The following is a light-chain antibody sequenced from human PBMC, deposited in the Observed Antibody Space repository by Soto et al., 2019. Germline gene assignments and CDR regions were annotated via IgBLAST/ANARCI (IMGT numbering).Light chain of an antibody. Sequence: DIQMTQSPSSLSASVGDRVTITCQASQDIKNYLNWYQQKPGKAPKLLIYDASNLETGVPSKFSGGGSGTDFTFTISSLQPEDIATYYCQQYEDLPWTFGRGTKVEIK. CDR1: QDIKNY. CDR3: QQYEDLPWT. V-gene: IGKV1-33*01. J-gene: IGKJ1*01. CDR2: DAS.